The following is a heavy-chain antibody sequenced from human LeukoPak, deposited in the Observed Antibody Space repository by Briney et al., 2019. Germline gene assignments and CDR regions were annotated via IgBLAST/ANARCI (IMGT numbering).Heavy chain of an antibody. CDR3: ARDAYYYGSGSYLVLDY. D-gene: IGHD3-10*01. CDR1: GGSISSGSYY. CDR2: IYTSGST. J-gene: IGHJ4*02. V-gene: IGHV4-61*02. Sequence: SETLSLTCTVSGGSISSGSYYWSWIRQPAGKGLEWIGRIYTSGSTNYNPSLKSRVTISVDTSKNQFSLKLSSVTAADTAVYYCARDAYYYGSGSYLVLDYWGQGTLVTVSS.